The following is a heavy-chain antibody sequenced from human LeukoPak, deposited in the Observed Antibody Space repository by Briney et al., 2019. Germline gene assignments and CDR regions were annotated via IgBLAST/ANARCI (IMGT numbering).Heavy chain of an antibody. CDR1: GGTFSSYT. J-gene: IGHJ3*02. CDR3: ASGWLQSHNAFDI. D-gene: IGHD5-24*01. Sequence: SVKVSCKASGGTFSSYTISWVRQAPGQGLEWMGRIIPILGIANYAQKFQGRVTITADKSTSTAYMELSSLRSEDTAVYYCASGWLQSHNAFDIWGQGTMVTVSS. CDR2: IIPILGIA. V-gene: IGHV1-69*02.